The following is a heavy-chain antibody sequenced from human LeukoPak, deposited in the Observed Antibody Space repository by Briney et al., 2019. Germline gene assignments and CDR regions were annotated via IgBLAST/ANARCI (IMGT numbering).Heavy chain of an antibody. J-gene: IGHJ4*02. CDR3: AKSCGNYQYRIDY. V-gene: IGHV3-48*04. Sequence: GGSLRLSCAASGFTFSGYSMHWVRQAPGKGLEWVSYISSSSSTLDYAEPVKGRFTISRDNAKNSLYLQMNSLRAEDTAVYYCAKSCGNYQYRIDYWGQGTLVTVSS. CDR1: GFTFSGYS. CDR2: ISSSSSTL. D-gene: IGHD1-26*01.